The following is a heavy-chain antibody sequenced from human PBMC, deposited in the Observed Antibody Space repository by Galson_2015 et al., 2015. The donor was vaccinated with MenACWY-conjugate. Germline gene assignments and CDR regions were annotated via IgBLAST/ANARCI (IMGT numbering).Heavy chain of an antibody. Sequence: SLRLSCAAAGFTFSSIGMHWVRRSPGKGLEWLALISKDARQTFYEDSVEGRFTISRDTSNNTLYLEMNSLRVDDTAVYYCATSNYYDGGGPVCLNWGQGTLVTVSS. CDR1: GFTFSSIG. J-gene: IGHJ1*01. CDR2: ISKDARQT. D-gene: IGHD3-22*01. V-gene: IGHV3-30*03. CDR3: ATSNYYDGGGPVCLN.